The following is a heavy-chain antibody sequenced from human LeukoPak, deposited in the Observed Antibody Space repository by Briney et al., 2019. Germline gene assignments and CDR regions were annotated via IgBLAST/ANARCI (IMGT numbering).Heavy chain of an antibody. D-gene: IGHD6-13*01. Sequence: KPSETLSLTCAVSGGSISSSNWWSWVRHPPGQGLGWIGEIYHSGNTNYNPSLKSRFTISVDKSKNQSSLKLSSVTAADTAVYYCARGPGYSSSWYGAVGYYFDYWGQGTLVTVSS. CDR1: GGSISSSNW. CDR3: ARGPGYSSSWYGAVGYYFDY. J-gene: IGHJ4*02. CDR2: IYHSGNT. V-gene: IGHV4-4*02.